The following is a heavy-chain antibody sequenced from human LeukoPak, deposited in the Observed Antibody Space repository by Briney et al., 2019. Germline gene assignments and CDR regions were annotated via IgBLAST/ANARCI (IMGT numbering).Heavy chain of an antibody. Sequence: GRSLRLSCAASGFTFSSYAMHWVRQAPGKGLEWVAVISYDGSNKYYADSVKGRFTISRDNSKNTLYLQMNSLRAEDTAVYYCARDQVSQLGIAVAGLSDYWGQGTLVTVSS. D-gene: IGHD6-19*01. J-gene: IGHJ4*02. CDR2: ISYDGSNK. CDR1: GFTFSSYA. CDR3: ARDQVSQLGIAVAGLSDY. V-gene: IGHV3-30-3*01.